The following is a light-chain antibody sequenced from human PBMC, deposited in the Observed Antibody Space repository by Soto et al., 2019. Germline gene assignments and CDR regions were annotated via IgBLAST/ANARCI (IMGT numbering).Light chain of an antibody. V-gene: IGLV1-47*01. CDR2: RNN. J-gene: IGLJ3*02. Sequence: QSVLTQPPSASGTPGQRVTISCSGSSSNIGSNYVYWYQQLPGTAPKLLIYRNNQRPSGVPDRFSGSKSGTSASLAISGLRSEDEADYYCAAWDDNLSGPWVFGGGTKLTVL. CDR3: AAWDDNLSGPWV. CDR1: SSNIGSNY.